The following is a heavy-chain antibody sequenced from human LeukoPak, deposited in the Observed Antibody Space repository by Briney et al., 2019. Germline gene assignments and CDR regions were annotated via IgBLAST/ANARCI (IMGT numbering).Heavy chain of an antibody. D-gene: IGHD6-19*01. Sequence: SQTLSLTCAISGGSVFRDSMAWNWPRQSASRGLDWLGRTYYKSAWYNDYAVSVKGRIIINPDTSKNQFSLQLNSVTPEDTAVYYCARGTGWPQFDYWGQGILVTVSS. V-gene: IGHV6-1*01. CDR2: TYYKSAWYN. CDR3: ARGTGWPQFDY. J-gene: IGHJ4*02. CDR1: GGSVFRDSMA.